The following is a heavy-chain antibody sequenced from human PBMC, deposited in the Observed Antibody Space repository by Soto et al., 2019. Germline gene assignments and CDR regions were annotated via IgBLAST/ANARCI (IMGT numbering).Heavy chain of an antibody. Sequence: PGGSLRLSCAVSGFICSSYDMSWVRQAPGKGLEWVSTIRVGGSTHYEDSVKGRFTISRDTSKNTVYLQMNSLTAGDTAFYYCAKATATSGGAFEIYVQGTMVTVSS. J-gene: IGHJ3*02. CDR2: IRVGGST. V-gene: IGHV3-23*01. D-gene: IGHD1-1*01. CDR1: GFICSSYD. CDR3: AKATATSGGAFEI.